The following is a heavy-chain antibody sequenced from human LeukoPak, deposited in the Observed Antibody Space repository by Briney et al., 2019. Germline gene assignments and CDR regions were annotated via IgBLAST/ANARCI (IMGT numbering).Heavy chain of an antibody. V-gene: IGHV4-59*01. CDR1: GGSISSYY. CDR2: IYYSGST. J-gene: IGHJ4*02. CDR3: ARGYSSGWFPIDY. D-gene: IGHD6-19*01. Sequence: SETLSLTCTVSGGSISSYYRSWIRQPPGKGLEWIGYIYYSGSTNYNPSLKSRVTISVDTSKNQFSLKLSSVTAADTAVYYCARGYSSGWFPIDYWGQGTLVTVSS.